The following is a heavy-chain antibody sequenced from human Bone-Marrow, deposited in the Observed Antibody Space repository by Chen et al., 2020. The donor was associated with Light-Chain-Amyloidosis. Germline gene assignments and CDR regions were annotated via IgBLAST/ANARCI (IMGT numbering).Heavy chain of an antibody. V-gene: IGHV4-61*08. CDR3: ARETSSGFSSGWRVDF. CDR1: GDSVSSTGSY. J-gene: IGHJ4*02. D-gene: IGHD6-19*01. Sequence: QVQLQESGPGLMKPSETLSLTCTVSGDSVSSTGSYWSWIRQPPGKGLEWIGYVHSSGSANYNPSLKSRVTISIDTSKNQFSLRLSSVTAADTAIYYCARETSSGFSSGWRVDFWGQGTLVTVSS. CDR2: VHSSGSA.